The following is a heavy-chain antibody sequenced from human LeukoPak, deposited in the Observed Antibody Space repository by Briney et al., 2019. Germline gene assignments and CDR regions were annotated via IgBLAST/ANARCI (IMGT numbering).Heavy chain of an antibody. CDR3: ARSTVYDMGDSLDY. J-gene: IGHJ4*02. D-gene: IGHD2-21*01. CDR1: GFPFNAYT. Sequence: GRSLRLSCAASGFPFNAYTMNWVRQAPGKGLEWVSSISSSSGYLFYADSVRGRLTISRDNAKNSLYLQMNSLRAEDTAVYYCARSTVYDMGDSLDYWGQGTVVTVSS. CDR2: ISSSSGYL. V-gene: IGHV3-21*01.